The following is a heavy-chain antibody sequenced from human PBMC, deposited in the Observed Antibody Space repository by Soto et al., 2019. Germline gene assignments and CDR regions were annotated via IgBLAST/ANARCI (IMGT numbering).Heavy chain of an antibody. V-gene: IGHV3-33*01. CDR3: ARTGTVAVAGAFDY. CDR2: IWYDGDNK. CDR1: GFVFSSYD. D-gene: IGHD6-19*01. Sequence: QVHLVESGGGVVQPGKSLRLSCATSGFVFSSYDMHCIRQAPGKGLEGLAVIWYDGDNKDYGDSVTGRFTISRDKSNNTLFLQINSRIFEETDVYYCARTGTVAVAGAFDYRCQGLVVTVSS. J-gene: IGHJ4*02.